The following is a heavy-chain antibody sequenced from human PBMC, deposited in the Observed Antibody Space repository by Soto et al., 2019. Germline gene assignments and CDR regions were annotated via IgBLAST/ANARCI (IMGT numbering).Heavy chain of an antibody. CDR2: INHSGST. J-gene: IGHJ4*02. D-gene: IGHD5-12*01. Sequence: QVHLQQWGPGLLKPSETLSLTCAVYGESFNNFYWSWIRQAPGKGLEWIGQINHSGSTNYNPSLKSRVTISVDPSKNQFSLKMASVAAADTAVYYCARGVIVATIPPFDYWGQGTLVTVSS. V-gene: IGHV4-34*01. CDR3: ARGVIVATIPPFDY. CDR1: GESFNNFY.